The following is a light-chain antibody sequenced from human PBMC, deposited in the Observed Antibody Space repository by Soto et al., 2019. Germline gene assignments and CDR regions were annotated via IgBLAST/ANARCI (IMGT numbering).Light chain of an antibody. V-gene: IGKV1-33*01. CDR2: DAS. CDR3: QQYDNLPFMYT. Sequence: DIQMTQSPSSLSASVGDRVTITCQASQDISNYLNWYQQKPGKAPKLLIYDASNLETGVSSRFSGSGSGTDFTFTISSLQPEDIATYYCQQYDNLPFMYTFGQGTKLEIK. CDR1: QDISNY. J-gene: IGKJ2*01.